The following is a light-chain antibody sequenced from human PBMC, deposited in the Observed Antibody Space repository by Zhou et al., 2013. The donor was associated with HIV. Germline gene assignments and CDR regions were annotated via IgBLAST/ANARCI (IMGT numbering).Light chain of an antibody. J-gene: IGKJ1*01. CDR3: QQSYSTPWT. V-gene: IGKV1-39*01. Sequence: DIQMTQSPSSLSVSVGDRVTISCRASQNIANYLYWYHQKPGKAPKLLIYGVSNLQSGVPSRFSGSGSGTEFTLTISTLQPEDSATYYCQQSYSTPWTFGQGTKVE. CDR1: QNIANY. CDR2: GVS.